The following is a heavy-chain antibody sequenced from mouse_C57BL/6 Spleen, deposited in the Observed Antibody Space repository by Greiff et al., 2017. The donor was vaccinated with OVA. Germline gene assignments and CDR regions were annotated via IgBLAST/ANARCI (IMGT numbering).Heavy chain of an antibody. V-gene: IGHV1-50*01. CDR3: ARPYYYGSGYAMDY. CDR2: IDPSDSYT. J-gene: IGHJ4*01. D-gene: IGHD1-1*01. Sequence: QVQLQQPGAELVKPGASVKLSCKASGYTFTSYWMQWVKQRPGQGLEWIGEIDPSDSYTNYNQKFKGKATLTVDTSSSTAYMQLSSLTSEDSAVYYCARPYYYGSGYAMDYWGQGTSVTGSS. CDR1: GYTFTSYW.